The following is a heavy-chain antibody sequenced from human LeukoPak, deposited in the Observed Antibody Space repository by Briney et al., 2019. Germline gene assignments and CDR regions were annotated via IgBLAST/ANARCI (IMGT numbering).Heavy chain of an antibody. V-gene: IGHV5-51*01. Sequence: GGSLKISCKGSGYGFSSYWIGWVRQLPGKGLEWMGIIYPGDSDTRYSPSFQGQVTISADKSITTAYLQWSSLKASDTAIYYCARQGAGDGYNPFDYWGQGTLVTVSS. J-gene: IGHJ4*02. CDR1: GYGFSSYW. CDR3: ARQGAGDGYNPFDY. D-gene: IGHD5-24*01. CDR2: IYPGDSDT.